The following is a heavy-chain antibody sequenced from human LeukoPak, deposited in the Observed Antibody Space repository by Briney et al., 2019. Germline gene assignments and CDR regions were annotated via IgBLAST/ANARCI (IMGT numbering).Heavy chain of an antibody. CDR3: ATNLPGNPFDI. J-gene: IGHJ3*02. D-gene: IGHD1-14*01. CDR2: MYYSGST. Sequence: SETLSLTCSVSSSSINTPYYWGWIRQPPGKGLEWIESMYYSGSTYYNPSLESRITISVDTSNNQFSLNLTSVTAADTALYYCATNLPGNPFDIWGQGTMVIVSS. CDR1: SSSINTPYY. V-gene: IGHV4-38-2*02.